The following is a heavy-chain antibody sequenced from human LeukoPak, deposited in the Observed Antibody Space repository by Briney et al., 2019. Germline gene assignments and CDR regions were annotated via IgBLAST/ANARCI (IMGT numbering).Heavy chain of an antibody. CDR3: ARVRMTTVTVFDY. CDR1: GFTFSSYS. J-gene: IGHJ4*02. V-gene: IGHV3-48*01. D-gene: IGHD4-17*01. Sequence: PGGSLRLSCAASGFTFSSYSMNWVRQAPGKGLEWVSYISSSSSTIYYADSVKGRFTISRDNAKNSLYLQMNSLRAEDTAVYYCARVRMTTVTVFDYWGQGTLVTVSS. CDR2: ISSSSSTI.